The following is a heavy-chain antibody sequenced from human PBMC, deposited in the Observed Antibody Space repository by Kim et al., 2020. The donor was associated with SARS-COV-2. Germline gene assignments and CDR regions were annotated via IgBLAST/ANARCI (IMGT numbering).Heavy chain of an antibody. V-gene: IGHV4-39*01. D-gene: IGHD5-12*01. Sequence: SETLSLTCTVSGGSISSSSYYWGWIRQPPGKGLEWIGSIYYSGSTYYNPSLKSRVTISVDTSKNQFSLKLSSVTAADTAVYYCARLDPGYDYSWGQGTLVTVSS. J-gene: IGHJ4*02. CDR3: ARLDPGYDYS. CDR1: GGSISSSSYY. CDR2: IYYSGST.